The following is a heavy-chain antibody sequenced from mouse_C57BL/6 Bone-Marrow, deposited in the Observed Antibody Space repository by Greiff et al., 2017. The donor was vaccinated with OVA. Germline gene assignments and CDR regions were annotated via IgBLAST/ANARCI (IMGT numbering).Heavy chain of an antibody. CDR1: GYSFTGYY. CDR2: IYPYNGVS. CDR3: ALFITTAPFDY. V-gene: IGHV1-31*01. Sequence: VQLKQSGPELVKPGASVKISCKASGYSFTGYYMHWVKQSHGNILDWIGYIYPYNGVSSYNQKFKGKATLTVDKSSSTAYMERRSLTSEDSAVYYCALFITTAPFDYWGQGTTLTVSS. D-gene: IGHD1-1*01. J-gene: IGHJ2*01.